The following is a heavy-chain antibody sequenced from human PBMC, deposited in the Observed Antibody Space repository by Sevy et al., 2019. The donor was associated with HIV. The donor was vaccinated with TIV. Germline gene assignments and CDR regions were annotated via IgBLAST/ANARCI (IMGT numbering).Heavy chain of an antibody. J-gene: IGHJ3*02. V-gene: IGHV3-33*01. CDR3: ARDLVAMVIYDAFDI. CDR2: IWYDGSNK. D-gene: IGHD5-18*01. CDR1: GFTFSSYG. Sequence: GGSLRLSCAASGFTFSSYGMHWVRQAPGKGLEWVAVIWYDGSNKYYADSVKGRFTISRDNSKNTLYLQMNSLRAEDTAVYYCARDLVAMVIYDAFDIWGQGTMVTVSS.